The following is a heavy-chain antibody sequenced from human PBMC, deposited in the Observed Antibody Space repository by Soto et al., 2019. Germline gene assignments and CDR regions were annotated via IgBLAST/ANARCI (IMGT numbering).Heavy chain of an antibody. CDR3: ARVGLGGYGKLVFDY. V-gene: IGHV4-39*01. CDR1: GGSISSSSYY. Sequence: SETLSLTCTVSGGSISSSSYYWGWIRQPPGKGLEWIGSIYYSGSTYYNPSLKSRVTISVDTSKNQFSLKLSSVTAADTAVYYCARVGLGGYGKLVFDYWGQGTLVTVS. J-gene: IGHJ4*02. D-gene: IGHD3-16*01. CDR2: IYYSGST.